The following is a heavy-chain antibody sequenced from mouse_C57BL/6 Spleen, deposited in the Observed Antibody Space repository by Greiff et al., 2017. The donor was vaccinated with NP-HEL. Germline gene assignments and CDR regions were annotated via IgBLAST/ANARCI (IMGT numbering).Heavy chain of an antibody. D-gene: IGHD4-1*01. Sequence: QVTLKVSGPGILQSSQTLSLTCSFSGFSLSTSGMGVSWIRQPSGKGLEWLAHIYWGDDKRYNPSLKSRLTISKEPSRNQVFHKITRVDTADTATYSCARRALTGTGFYYAMDYWGQGTSVTVSS. CDR1: GFSLSTSGMG. V-gene: IGHV8-12*01. J-gene: IGHJ4*01. CDR2: IYWGDDK. CDR3: ARRALTGTGFYYAMDY.